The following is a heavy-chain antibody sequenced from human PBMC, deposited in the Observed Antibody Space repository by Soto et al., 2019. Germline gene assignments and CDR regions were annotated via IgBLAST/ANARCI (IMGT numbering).Heavy chain of an antibody. CDR3: ARQSYYYDSSGYYSEAFDI. Sequence: LKDSRRGSGYSFTSYWISCVRKMPGKGLEWMGIIYPGDSDTRYSPSFQGQVTISADKSISTAYLQWSSLKASDTAMYYCARQSYYYDSSGYYSEAFDIWGQGTMVIVSS. J-gene: IGHJ3*02. CDR1: GYSFTSYW. CDR2: IYPGDSDT. D-gene: IGHD3-22*01. V-gene: IGHV5-51*01.